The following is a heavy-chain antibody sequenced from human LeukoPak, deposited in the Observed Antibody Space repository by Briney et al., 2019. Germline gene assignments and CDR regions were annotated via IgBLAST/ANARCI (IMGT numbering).Heavy chain of an antibody. J-gene: IGHJ4*02. CDR1: GFTFSSYG. D-gene: IGHD1-26*01. Sequence: PGGSLRLSCAASGFTFSSYGIHWVRQAPGKGLEWVAFIRNDGSIEYYTDSVKGRFTISRDNSKNTLYLQMNSLRAEDTAVYCCAKDQPDVGATAWFFDYWGQGTLVTVSS. CDR3: AKDQPDVGATAWFFDY. V-gene: IGHV3-30*02. CDR2: IRNDGSIE.